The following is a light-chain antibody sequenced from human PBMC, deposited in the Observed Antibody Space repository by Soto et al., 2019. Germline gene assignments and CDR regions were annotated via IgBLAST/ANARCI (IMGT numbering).Light chain of an antibody. Sequence: EIVLTQSPGTLSLSPGERATLSCRASQSVSGSYLAWYQQKPGQAPRLLIHRASSRATGTPDRFSCSVSGTYFTLTISRLEPEDCAGYYCQQYWSSPPYTFGQGTKLEI. CDR2: RAS. J-gene: IGKJ2*01. CDR1: QSVSGSY. V-gene: IGKV3-20*01. CDR3: QQYWSSPPYT.